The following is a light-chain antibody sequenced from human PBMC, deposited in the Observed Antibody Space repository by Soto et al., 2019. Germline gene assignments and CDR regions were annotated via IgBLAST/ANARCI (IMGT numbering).Light chain of an antibody. V-gene: IGKV3-11*01. J-gene: IGKJ1*01. Sequence: EIVLTQSPATLSLSPGERATLSCMASQSVSGDLAWYQQKPGQAHRLLIYDASNRATGIAARFSGSESGTDFTLTISSLVPEDCAVYSCHRRTNWACTVGQGTRVDI. CDR2: DAS. CDR3: HRRTNWACT. CDR1: QSVSGD.